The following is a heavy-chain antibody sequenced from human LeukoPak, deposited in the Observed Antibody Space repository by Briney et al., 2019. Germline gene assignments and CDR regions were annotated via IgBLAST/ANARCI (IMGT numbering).Heavy chain of an antibody. J-gene: IGHJ4*02. CDR3: ARDTLWFGEPSHFDY. D-gene: IGHD3-10*01. Sequence: PGASVKVSCKASGYTFTSYGISWVRQAPGQGLEWMGWISAYNGNTNYAQKLQGRVTMTTDTSTSTAYMELRSLRSDDTAVYYCARDTLWFGEPSHFDYWGQGTLVTVSS. CDR2: ISAYNGNT. V-gene: IGHV1-18*01. CDR1: GYTFTSYG.